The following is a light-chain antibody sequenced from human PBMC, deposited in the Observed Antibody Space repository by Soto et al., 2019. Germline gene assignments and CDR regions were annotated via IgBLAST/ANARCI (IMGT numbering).Light chain of an antibody. V-gene: IGKV3-15*01. J-gene: IGKJ1*01. Sequence: EKVMTQSPATLSLSPGERSTLSFRASQSVNSKLAWYQQKAGQAPRLLIYGTSTRASGIPARFSGSGSGTDFTLTISSLQFEDFAVYYCQQYNNCSRTFGQGTKVDIK. CDR2: GTS. CDR3: QQYNNCSRT. CDR1: QSVNSK.